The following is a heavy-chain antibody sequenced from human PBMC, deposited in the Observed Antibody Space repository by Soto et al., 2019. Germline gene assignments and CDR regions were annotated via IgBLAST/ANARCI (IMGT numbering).Heavy chain of an antibody. V-gene: IGHV3-30-3*01. CDR1: GFKFSSYA. J-gene: IGHJ4*02. Sequence: WVFKRHCCVAFGFKFSSYAMHWVSQAPGKGLEWVAVISYDGSNKYYADSVKGRFTISRDNSKNTLYLQMNSLRAEDTAVYYCARDLSPDYFFDYWGQGTLVTV. D-gene: IGHD4-17*01. CDR3: ARDLSPDYFFDY. CDR2: ISYDGSNK.